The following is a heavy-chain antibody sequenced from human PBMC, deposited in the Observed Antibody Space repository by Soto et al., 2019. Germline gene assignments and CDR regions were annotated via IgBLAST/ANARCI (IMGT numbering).Heavy chain of an antibody. D-gene: IGHD4-4*01. CDR1: GFSLSTSGVG. CDR2: IYWNDDK. Sequence: QITLKESGPTLVKPTQTLTLTCTFSGFSLSTSGVGVGWIRPPPGKALEWLALIYWNDDKRYSPSLKSRLTNAKDTSKNQVVLNMTNMDPGDTATYFCARRPRYSNYVDYWGQGTLVTVSS. CDR3: ARRPRYSNYVDY. V-gene: IGHV2-5*01. J-gene: IGHJ4*02.